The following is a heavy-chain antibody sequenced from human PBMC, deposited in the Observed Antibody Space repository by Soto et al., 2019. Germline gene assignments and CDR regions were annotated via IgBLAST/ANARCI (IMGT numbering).Heavy chain of an antibody. Sequence: PSETLSLTCNVSGASIISGCYYWTWIRQHPGKGLEWIGNIHHSGSTFYNPSLKSRVSISVDTSKNQFSLKLSSVTAADTAVYFCVRGVLSWGQGTLVTVS. J-gene: IGHJ1*01. D-gene: IGHD3-10*01. CDR2: IHHSGST. CDR1: GASIISGCYY. V-gene: IGHV4-31*03. CDR3: VRGVLS.